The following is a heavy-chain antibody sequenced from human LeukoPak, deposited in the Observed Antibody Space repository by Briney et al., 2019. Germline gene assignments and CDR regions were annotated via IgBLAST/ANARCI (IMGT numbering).Heavy chain of an antibody. D-gene: IGHD3-22*01. V-gene: IGHV3-23*01. CDR1: GFIFSSYA. J-gene: IGHJ4*02. Sequence: GRSLRLSCAASGFIFSSYAMSWVRQAPGKGLEWVSAISGSGGSTYYADSVKGRFTISRDNSKNTLYLQMNSLRAEDTAVYYCAKDRQGYYDSSGEVDYWGQGTLVTVSS. CDR3: AKDRQGYYDSSGEVDY. CDR2: ISGSGGST.